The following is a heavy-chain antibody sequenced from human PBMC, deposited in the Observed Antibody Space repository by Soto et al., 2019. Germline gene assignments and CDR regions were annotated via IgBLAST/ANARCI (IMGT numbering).Heavy chain of an antibody. Sequence: SETLSLTCAVYGGSFSGYYWSWIRQPPGKGLEWIGEINHSGSTNYNPSLKSRVTISVDTSKNQFSLRLSSVTAADTAVYYCARGLSRYYYDSSGYYPSDGTLGYWGQGTLVTVSS. J-gene: IGHJ4*02. D-gene: IGHD3-22*01. CDR2: INHSGST. V-gene: IGHV4-34*01. CDR3: ARGLSRYYYDSSGYYPSDGTLGY. CDR1: GGSFSGYY.